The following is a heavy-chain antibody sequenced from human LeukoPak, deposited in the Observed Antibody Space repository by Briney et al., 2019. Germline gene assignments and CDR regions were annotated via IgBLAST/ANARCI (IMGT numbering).Heavy chain of an antibody. D-gene: IGHD3-9*01. V-gene: IGHV3-23*01. CDR2: ISGSGGST. J-gene: IGHJ4*02. CDR1: GFTFSSYA. Sequence: GGSLRLSCAASGFTFSSYAMSWVRQAPGKGLEWVSAISGSGGSTYYADSVKGRFTISRDNAKNSLYLQMNSLRAEDTAVYYCARVYYDILTGYPYFDYWGQGTLVTVSS. CDR3: ARVYYDILTGYPYFDY.